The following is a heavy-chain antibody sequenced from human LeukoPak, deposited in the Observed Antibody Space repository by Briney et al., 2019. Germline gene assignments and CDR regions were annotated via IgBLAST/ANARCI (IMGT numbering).Heavy chain of an antibody. V-gene: IGHV4-39*07. Sequence: SETLSLTCTVSGGSISSSSYYWGWIRQPPGKGLEWIGSIYYSGSTYYNPSLKSRVTISVDTSKNQFSLKLSSVTAADTAVYYCARDLRYYDILTGYYRDAFDIWGQGTMVTVSS. CDR3: ARDLRYYDILTGYYRDAFDI. D-gene: IGHD3-9*01. CDR2: IYYSGST. J-gene: IGHJ3*02. CDR1: GGSISSSSYY.